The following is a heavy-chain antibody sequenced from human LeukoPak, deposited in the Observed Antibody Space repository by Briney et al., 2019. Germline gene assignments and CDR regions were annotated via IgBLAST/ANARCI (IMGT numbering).Heavy chain of an antibody. J-gene: IGHJ4*02. V-gene: IGHV1-2*06. Sequence: ASVKVSCKAAGYTFTGYYMHWVRQAPGQGLEWMGRINPNSGGTNYAQKFQGRVTMTRDTSISTAYMELSRLRSDDTAVYYCARREGTGDRPFDYWGQGTLVTVSS. CDR2: INPNSGGT. CDR1: GYTFTGYY. D-gene: IGHD7-27*01. CDR3: ARREGTGDRPFDY.